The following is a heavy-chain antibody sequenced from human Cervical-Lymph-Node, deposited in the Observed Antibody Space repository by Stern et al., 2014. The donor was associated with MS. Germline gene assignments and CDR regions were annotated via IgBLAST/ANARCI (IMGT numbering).Heavy chain of an antibody. CDR1: GLTVSNNY. CDR3: ARNQPEVTPLGY. V-gene: IGHV3-53*01. CDR2: IYSGGRQ. J-gene: IGHJ4*02. D-gene: IGHD4-23*01. Sequence: EVQLVESGGGLIQPGGSLRLSCAASGLTVSNNYMSWVRQAPGKGLALVSVIYSGGRQYYADSVEGLFTISRDNSKNTLYLQMNSLRAEDTAVYYCARNQPEVTPLGYWGQGTLVTVSS.